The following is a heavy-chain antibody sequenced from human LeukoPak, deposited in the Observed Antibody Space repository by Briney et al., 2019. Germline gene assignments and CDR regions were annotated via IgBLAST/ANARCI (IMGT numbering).Heavy chain of an antibody. CDR2: INWNGGST. CDR3: ARLKTYYDFWSGYYMDY. D-gene: IGHD3-3*01. V-gene: IGHV3-20*04. CDR1: GFTFDDYG. Sequence: GGSLRLSCAASGFTFDDYGMSWVRQAPGKGLEWVSGINWNGGSTGYADSVKGRFTISRDNAKNSLYLQMNSLRAEDTALYYCARLKTYYDFWSGYYMDYWGQGTLVTVPS. J-gene: IGHJ4*02.